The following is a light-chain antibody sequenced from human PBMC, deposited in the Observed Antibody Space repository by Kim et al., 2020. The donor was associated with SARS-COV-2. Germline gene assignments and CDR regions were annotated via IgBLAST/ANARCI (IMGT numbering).Light chain of an antibody. Sequence: CPRERAPPSCGARQSVSSSYLAWYKQKPGPAPRLFTYGASTRATVIPDRCSGSGSGTDFTLTISRLEPEDFAEYYCQQYSSSTRTFGGGTKVDIK. CDR3: QQYSSSTRT. J-gene: IGKJ4*01. CDR1: QSVSSSY. CDR2: GAS. V-gene: IGKV3-20*01.